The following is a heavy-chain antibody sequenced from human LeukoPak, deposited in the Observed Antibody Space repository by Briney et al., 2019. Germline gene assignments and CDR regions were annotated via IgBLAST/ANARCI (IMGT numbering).Heavy chain of an antibody. CDR2: IKPNSGGT. CDR1: GYTFTDYY. CDR3: ARGSPPRERQRFHF. Sequence: AASVKVSCKASGYTFTDYYIHWVRQAPGQGLEWMGWIKPNSGGTKYAQKFQGRVTLTRDTSISSAHMELSSLRSDDTAVYYCARGSPPRERQRFHFWGQGTMVTVSS. D-gene: IGHD5-18*01. V-gene: IGHV1-2*02. J-gene: IGHJ3*01.